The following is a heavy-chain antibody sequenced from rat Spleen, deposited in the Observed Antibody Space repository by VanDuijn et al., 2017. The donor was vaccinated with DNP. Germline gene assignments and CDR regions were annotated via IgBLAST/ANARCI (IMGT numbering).Heavy chain of an antibody. CDR1: GFTFSDYN. V-gene: IGHV5-7*01. CDR3: ARGSSSIYWYFDF. CDR2: ISPSGSRT. D-gene: IGHD1-2*01. J-gene: IGHJ1*01. Sequence: EVQLVESGGGLVQPGRSLKLSCAASGFTFSDYNMAWVRQAPKKGLEWVAAISPSGSRTYYPDSVKGRFTISRDDAKSSLYLQMNSLKSEDTATYYCARGSSSIYWYFDFWGPGTMVTVSS.